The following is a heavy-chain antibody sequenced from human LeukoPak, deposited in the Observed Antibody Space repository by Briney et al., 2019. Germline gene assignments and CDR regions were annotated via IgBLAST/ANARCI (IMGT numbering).Heavy chain of an antibody. Sequence: PGGSLRLSCAASGFTFTNAWMNWVRQAPGKGLEWVGRIKSKADGETIDYAAPVKGRFTFSRDDSKNMLYLQLNSLKSEDTAVYYCSTLTSRGLSDSWGQGTLVTVSS. D-gene: IGHD1-20*01. CDR3: STLTSRGLSDS. V-gene: IGHV3-15*07. J-gene: IGHJ4*02. CDR1: GFTFTNAW. CDR2: IKSKADGETI.